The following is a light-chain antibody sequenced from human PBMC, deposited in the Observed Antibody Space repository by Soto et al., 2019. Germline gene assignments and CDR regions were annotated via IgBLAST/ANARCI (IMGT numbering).Light chain of an antibody. CDR2: GAS. CDR1: QSVSSN. CDR3: QQYNNWPPWT. V-gene: IGKV3-15*01. J-gene: IGKJ1*01. Sequence: EIVMTQSPGTLSVSPGERATLSCRTSQSVSSNLAWYQQKPGQAPRLLIDGASTRATGIPARFSGSGSGTEFTLTISSLQSEDFAVYYCQQYNNWPPWTFGQGTKVEIK.